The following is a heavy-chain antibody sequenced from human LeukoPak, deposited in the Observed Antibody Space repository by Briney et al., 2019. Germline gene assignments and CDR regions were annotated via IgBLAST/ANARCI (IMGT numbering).Heavy chain of an antibody. CDR3: ARDYYGSGSPPHKYNWFDP. CDR1: GGSISSGGYY. CDR2: IYYSGST. J-gene: IGHJ5*02. D-gene: IGHD3-10*01. V-gene: IGHV4-31*03. Sequence: PSETLSLTCTVSGGSISSGGYYWGWIRQHPGKGLEWIGYIYYSGSTYYNPSLKSRVTISVDTSKSQFSLKLSSVTAADTAVYYCARDYYGSGSPPHKYNWFDPWGQGTLVTVSS.